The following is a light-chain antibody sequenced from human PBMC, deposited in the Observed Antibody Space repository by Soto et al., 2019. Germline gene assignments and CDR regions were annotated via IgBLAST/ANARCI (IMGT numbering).Light chain of an antibody. CDR3: QQYDNYPLT. Sequence: DIQRTQSPSTLSASVGDRVTITCRASQSVRSWLAWYQQKPGRAPKFLIYDASSLESGVPSRFSGSGSGTEFTLTISNLQPDDFATHYCQQYDNYPLTFGGRNKVEIX. J-gene: IGKJ4*01. V-gene: IGKV1-5*01. CDR1: QSVRSW. CDR2: DAS.